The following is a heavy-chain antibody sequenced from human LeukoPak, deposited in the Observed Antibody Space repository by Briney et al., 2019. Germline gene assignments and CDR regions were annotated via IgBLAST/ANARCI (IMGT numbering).Heavy chain of an antibody. CDR3: ARGTHYCSSTSCYTSGPVYYYYYMDV. D-gene: IGHD2-2*02. J-gene: IGHJ6*03. CDR2: ISSTGGTI. V-gene: IGHV3-48*04. CDR1: GFTFSSNS. Sequence: PGGSLRLSCAASGFTFSSNSMNWVRQAPGKGLEWVSYISSTGGTIYYADSMKGRFTISRDNAKNSLYLQMNSLRVEDTAVYYCARGTHYCSSTSCYTSGPVYYYYYMDVWGKGTTVTVSS.